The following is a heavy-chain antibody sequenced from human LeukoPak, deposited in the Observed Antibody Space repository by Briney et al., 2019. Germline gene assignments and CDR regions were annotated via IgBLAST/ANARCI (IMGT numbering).Heavy chain of an antibody. CDR1: GFTFSSYW. V-gene: IGHV3-74*01. CDR2: INSDGTST. CDR3: ARGAGGYSYG. J-gene: IGHJ4*02. Sequence: GGSLRLSCAASGFTFSSYWMHWVRQVPGKGLVWVSRINSDGTSTTYADSVKGRFTISRDNAKNTLYLQMNSLRAEDTAVYYCARGAGGYSYGWGQGTLVTVSS. D-gene: IGHD5-18*01.